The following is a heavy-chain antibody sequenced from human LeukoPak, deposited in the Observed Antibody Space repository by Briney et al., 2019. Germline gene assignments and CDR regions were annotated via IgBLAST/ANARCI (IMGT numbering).Heavy chain of an antibody. Sequence: ASVKVSCKASGYTFTSYYMHWVRQAPGQGLEWMGIINPSGGSTSYAQKFQGRVTMTRDTSTSTVYMELSSLRSEDTAVYYCARDRGHSYGPVGVETCMDVWGQGTTVTVSS. D-gene: IGHD5-18*01. CDR2: INPSGGST. CDR3: ARDRGHSYGPVGVETCMDV. J-gene: IGHJ6*02. V-gene: IGHV1-46*01. CDR1: GYTFTSYY.